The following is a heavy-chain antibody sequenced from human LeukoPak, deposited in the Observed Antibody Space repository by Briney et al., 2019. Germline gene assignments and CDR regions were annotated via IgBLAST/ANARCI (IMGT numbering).Heavy chain of an antibody. D-gene: IGHD1-1*01. J-gene: IGHJ4*02. CDR3: ARDHDGKDC. V-gene: IGHV3-7*01. CDR1: GFTFSSEW. CDR2: INQDGSQK. Sequence: GGSLRLSCVASGFTFSSEWMSWVRQAPGKGLEWVTSINQDGSQKYYEDSVKGRLTVSRDNAKNSLYLHMNGLRADDTAIYYCARDHDGKDCWGQGTLVTVSS.